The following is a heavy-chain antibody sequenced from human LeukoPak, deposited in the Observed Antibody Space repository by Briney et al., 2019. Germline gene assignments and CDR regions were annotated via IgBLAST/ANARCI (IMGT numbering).Heavy chain of an antibody. D-gene: IGHD3-22*01. Sequence: PSETLSLTCTVSGGSISSGGYYWSWIRQHPGKGLEWIGYIYYSGSTNYNPSLKSRVTISVDTSKNQFSLKLSSVTAADTAVYYCARGARSGYYDSSGYYSAWGQGTLVTVSS. CDR2: IYYSGST. CDR3: ARGARSGYYDSSGYYSA. V-gene: IGHV4-31*03. J-gene: IGHJ4*02. CDR1: GGSISSGGYY.